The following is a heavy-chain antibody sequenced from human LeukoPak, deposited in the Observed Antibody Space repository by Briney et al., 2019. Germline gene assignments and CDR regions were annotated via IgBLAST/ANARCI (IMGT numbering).Heavy chain of an antibody. CDR2: ISYNSDTI. J-gene: IGHJ4*02. V-gene: IGHV3-9*01. CDR3: ARGHYDVLASSYKWTPDY. Sequence: GGSLRLSCAASGFTFDDYAMHWVRQAPGKGLEWVSGISYNSDTIAYADSVKGRFTISRDNAKNSLSLQLSSLRVEDTAIYYCARGHYDVLASSYKWTPDYWGQGTLVTVSS. CDR1: GFTFDDYA. D-gene: IGHD3-9*01.